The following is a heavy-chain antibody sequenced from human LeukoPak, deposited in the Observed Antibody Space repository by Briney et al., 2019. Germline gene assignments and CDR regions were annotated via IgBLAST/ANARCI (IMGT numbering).Heavy chain of an antibody. Sequence: SETLSLTCTLSGGSISSYYWSWIRRPAGKGLEWIGRIYTVGGTNEHPSLTRRVTMSVDTSTNQCSLKMSSLTAAETAVYYCARDGTRFSIAAAGNIHDYWGQGTLVTVSS. D-gene: IGHD6-13*01. CDR1: GGSISSYY. CDR3: ARDGTRFSIAAAGNIHDY. V-gene: IGHV4-4*07. CDR2: IYTVGGT. J-gene: IGHJ4*02.